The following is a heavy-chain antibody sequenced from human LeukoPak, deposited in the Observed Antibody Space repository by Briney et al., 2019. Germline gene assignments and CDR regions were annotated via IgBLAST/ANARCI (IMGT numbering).Heavy chain of an antibody. CDR2: ISPNTGGT. J-gene: IGHJ4*02. CDR1: GYTFTGYY. Sequence: ASVKVSCKASGYTFTGYYMHWVRQAPGQGLEWMGWISPNTGGTNYAQKFQGRVTMTRDTSISTAYMELSSLRSEDTAVYYCFMVRGVTTLYYFDYWGQGTLVTVSS. D-gene: IGHD3-10*01. CDR3: FMVRGVTTLYYFDY. V-gene: IGHV1-2*02.